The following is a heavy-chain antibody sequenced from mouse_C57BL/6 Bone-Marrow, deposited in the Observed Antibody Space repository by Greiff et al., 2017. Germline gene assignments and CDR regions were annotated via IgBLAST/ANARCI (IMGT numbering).Heavy chain of an antibody. Sequence: EVQLVESGPGLVKPSQSLSLTCSVTGYSITSGYYWNWIRQFPGNKLEWMGYISYDGSNNYNPSLKNRISITRDTYKNQFFLKLNSVTTEDTATYYCAREGYGSFFDYWGQGTTLTVSS. CDR1: GYSITSGYY. CDR2: ISYDGSN. V-gene: IGHV3-6*01. J-gene: IGHJ2*01. CDR3: AREGYGSFFDY. D-gene: IGHD1-1*01.